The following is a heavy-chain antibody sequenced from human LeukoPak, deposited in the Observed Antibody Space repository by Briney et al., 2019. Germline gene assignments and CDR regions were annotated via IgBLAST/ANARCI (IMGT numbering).Heavy chain of an antibody. CDR3: AREDSVVTWTGNFDY. Sequence: ASVKVSCKASGYTFTSYYMHWVRQAPGQGLEWMGIINHSGGSTSYAQKFQGRVTMTRDTSTSTVYMELSSLRSEDTAVYYCAREDSVVTWTGNFDYWGQGSLVTVSS. D-gene: IGHD3/OR15-3a*01. CDR2: INHSGGST. J-gene: IGHJ4*02. V-gene: IGHV1-46*01. CDR1: GYTFTSYY.